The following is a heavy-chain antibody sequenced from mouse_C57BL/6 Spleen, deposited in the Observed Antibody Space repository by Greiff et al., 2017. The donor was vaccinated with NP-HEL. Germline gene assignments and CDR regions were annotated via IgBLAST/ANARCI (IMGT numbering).Heavy chain of an antibody. CDR3: ARRVRYYGSSPYWYFDV. CDR2: IWSGGST. D-gene: IGHD1-1*01. J-gene: IGHJ1*03. V-gene: IGHV2-2*01. CDR1: GFSLTSYG. Sequence: QVQLQQSGPGLVQPSQSLSITCTVSGFSLTSYGVHWVRQSPGKGLEWLGVIWSGGSTDYNAAFISRLSISKDNSKSQVFFKMNSLQADDTAIYYCARRVRYYGSSPYWYFDVWGTGTTVTVSS.